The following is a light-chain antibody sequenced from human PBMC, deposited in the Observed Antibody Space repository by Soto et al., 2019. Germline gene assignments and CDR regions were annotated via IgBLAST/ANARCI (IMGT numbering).Light chain of an antibody. CDR3: QHYNSYSEA. CDR2: KAS. Sequence: DIQMTQSPSSLSASVGDRVTITCRASQSISRYLNWYQQKQGKAPKLXIYKASTLKSGVPSRFSGSGAGTEFTLTISSLQPDDFATYYCQHYNSYSEAFGQGTKVDIK. CDR1: QSISRY. J-gene: IGKJ1*01. V-gene: IGKV1-5*03.